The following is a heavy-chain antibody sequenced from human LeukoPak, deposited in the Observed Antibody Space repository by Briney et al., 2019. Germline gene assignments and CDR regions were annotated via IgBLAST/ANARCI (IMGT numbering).Heavy chain of an antibody. J-gene: IGHJ4*02. V-gene: IGHV1-2*02. D-gene: IGHD3-22*01. CDR1: GYTFTGYY. CDR2: INPNSGGT. CDR3: ARETETGYYDGSGYYTKAYVYFFDY. Sequence: ASVKVSCKASGYTFTGYYMHWVRQAPGQGLEWMGWINPNSGGTNYAQKFQGRVTMTRDTSISTAYMELSRLRSDDTAVYYCARETETGYYDGSGYYTKAYVYFFDYWGQGTLVTVSS.